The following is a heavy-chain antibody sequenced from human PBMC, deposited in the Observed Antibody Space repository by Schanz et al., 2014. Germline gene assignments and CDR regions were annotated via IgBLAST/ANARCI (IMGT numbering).Heavy chain of an antibody. CDR1: GFTFSSYA. CDR2: ISGSGGST. V-gene: IGHV3-23*01. Sequence: EVQLLESGGGLVQPGGSLRLSCAASGFTFSSYAMSWVRQAPGKGLEWVSGISGSGGSTYYADSVKGRFTISRDNSKNTLYLQMNSLRAEDTAVYYYARAGDRFCRNYYMDVWGKGTTVTVSS. J-gene: IGHJ6*03. D-gene: IGHD4-17*01. CDR3: ARAGDRFCRNYYMDV.